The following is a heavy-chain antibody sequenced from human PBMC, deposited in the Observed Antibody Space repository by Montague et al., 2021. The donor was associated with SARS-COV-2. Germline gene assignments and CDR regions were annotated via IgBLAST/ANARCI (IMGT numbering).Heavy chain of an antibody. V-gene: IGHV4-39*01. CDR1: GGSISSSSYY. J-gene: IGHJ6*02. D-gene: IGHD1-26*01. CDR2: IHYSGNT. CDR3: ARLWDTVYYYYGMDV. Sequence: SETLSLTCAVSGGSISSSSYYWGWIRQPPGKGLEWIGSIHYSGNTYYNPSLKSRVSISVDTSKNQFSLKLSSVTAADTAVYYCARLWDTVYYYYGMDVWGQGTTVTVSS.